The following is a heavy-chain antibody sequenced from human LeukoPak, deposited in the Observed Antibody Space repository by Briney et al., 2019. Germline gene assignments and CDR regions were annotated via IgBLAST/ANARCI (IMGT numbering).Heavy chain of an antibody. CDR1: GFTFSSYS. CDR3: ARDVSPIYSNNWSLHYYYGMDV. D-gene: IGHD6-13*01. CDR2: ISSSSSTI. V-gene: IGHV3-48*04. J-gene: IGHJ6*02. Sequence: PGGSLRLSCAASGFTFSSYSMNWVRQAPGKGLEWVSYISSSSSTIYYADSVKGRFTISRDNAKNSLYLQMNSLRPEDTALYYCARDVSPIYSNNWSLHYYYGMDVWGQGTTVTVSS.